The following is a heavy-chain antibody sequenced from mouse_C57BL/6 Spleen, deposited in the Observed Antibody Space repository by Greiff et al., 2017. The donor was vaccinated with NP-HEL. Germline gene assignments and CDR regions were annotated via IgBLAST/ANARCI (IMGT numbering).Heavy chain of an antibody. Sequence: QVQLKESGPGLVQPSQSLSITCTVSGFSLTSYGVHWVRQSPGKGLEWLGVIWRGGSTDYNAAFMSRLSITKDNSKSQVFFKMNSLQADDTAIYYCAKNLYYYGSSPYYAMDYWGQGTSVTVSS. CDR2: IWRGGST. D-gene: IGHD1-1*01. CDR1: GFSLTSYG. CDR3: AKNLYYYGSSPYYAMDY. V-gene: IGHV2-5*01. J-gene: IGHJ4*01.